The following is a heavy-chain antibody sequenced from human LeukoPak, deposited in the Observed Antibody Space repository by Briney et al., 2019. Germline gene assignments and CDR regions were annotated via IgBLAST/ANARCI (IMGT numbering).Heavy chain of an antibody. CDR2: IYYSGST. J-gene: IGHJ4*02. Sequence: PSETLSLTCTVSGGSISSYYWSWTRRPPGKGLEWIGYIYYSGSTNYNPSLKSRVTISVDTSKNQFSLKLSSVTAADTAVYYCARRRAGYGDGYRPRFDYWGQGTLVTVSS. CDR1: GGSISSYY. D-gene: IGHD5-24*01. CDR3: ARRRAGYGDGYRPRFDY. V-gene: IGHV4-59*12.